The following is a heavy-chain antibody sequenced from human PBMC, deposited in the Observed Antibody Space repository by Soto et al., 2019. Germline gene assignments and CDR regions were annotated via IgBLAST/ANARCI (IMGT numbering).Heavy chain of an antibody. CDR2: INHSGST. CDR3: AALPGYSSSWYGMEV. J-gene: IGHJ6*02. Sequence: PSETLSLTCAVYGGSFSGYYWSWIRQPPGKGLEWIGEINHSGSTNYNPSLKSRVTISVDTSKNQFSLKLSSVTAADTAVYYCAALPGYSSSWYGMEVWGQGTTVTVSS. D-gene: IGHD6-13*01. CDR1: GGSFSGYY. V-gene: IGHV4-34*01.